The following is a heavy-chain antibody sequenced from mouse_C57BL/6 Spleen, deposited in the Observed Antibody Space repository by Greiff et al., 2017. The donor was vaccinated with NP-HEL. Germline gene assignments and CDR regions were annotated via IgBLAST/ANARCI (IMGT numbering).Heavy chain of an antibody. V-gene: IGHV1-52*01. D-gene: IGHD1-1*01. CDR2: IDPSDSET. J-gene: IGHJ4*01. CDR1: GYTFTSYW. Sequence: QVQLQQPGAELVRPGSSVKLSCKASGYTFTSYWMHWVKQRPIQGLEWIGNIDPSDSETHYNQKFKDKATLTVDKSSSTAYMPLSSLTSEDSAVYYCARRYGSTHAKDYWGQGTSVTVSS. CDR3: ARRYGSTHAKDY.